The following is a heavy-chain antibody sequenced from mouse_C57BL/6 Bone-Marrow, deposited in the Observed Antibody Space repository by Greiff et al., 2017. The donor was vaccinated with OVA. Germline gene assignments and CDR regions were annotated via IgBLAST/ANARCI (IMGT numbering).Heavy chain of an antibody. D-gene: IGHD2-4*01. V-gene: IGHV5-16*01. J-gene: IGHJ2*01. CDR3: ARGPFYDYDGFDY. CDR1: GFTFSDYY. CDR2: INYDGSST. Sequence: EVMLVESEGGLVQPGSSMKLSCTASGFTFSDYYMAWVRQVPEKGLEWVANINYDGSSTYYLDSLKSRFIISRDNAKNILYLQMSSLKSEDTATYYCARGPFYDYDGFDYWGQGTTLTVSS.